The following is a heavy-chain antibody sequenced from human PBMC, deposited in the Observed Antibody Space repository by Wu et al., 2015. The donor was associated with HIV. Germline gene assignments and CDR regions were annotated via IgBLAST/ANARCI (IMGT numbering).Heavy chain of an antibody. V-gene: IGHV1-69*18. J-gene: IGHJ5*02. CDR3: ALRGGYVSSWHWFDP. CDR2: IIPIFGTA. Sequence: QVQLVQSGAEVKKPGASVKVSCKASGYTFTSYDINWVRQATGQGLEWMGRIIPIFGTANYAQKFQGRVTFTADESTSTAYMELSSLRSEDTAIYYCALRGGYVSSWHWFDPVGPGNPGPPSP. CDR1: GYTFTSYD. D-gene: IGHD6-13*01.